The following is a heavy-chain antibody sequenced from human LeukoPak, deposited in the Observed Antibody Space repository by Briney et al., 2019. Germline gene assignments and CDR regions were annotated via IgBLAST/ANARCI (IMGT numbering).Heavy chain of an antibody. CDR2: INDSGRT. J-gene: IGHJ4*02. CDR3: ARRLWDTSGWYFDY. CDR1: GGSFSGYY. Sequence: SETLSLTCAVYGGSFSGYYWSWVRQPPGKGLEWIGEINDSGRTNYNPSLKRRVTISVETSKNQFSLKLSSVTAADTAVYYCARRLWDTSGWYFDYWGQGRLVAVSS. V-gene: IGHV4-34*01. D-gene: IGHD6-19*01.